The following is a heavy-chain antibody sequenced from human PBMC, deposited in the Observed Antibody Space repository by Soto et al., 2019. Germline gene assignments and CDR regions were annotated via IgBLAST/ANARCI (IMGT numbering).Heavy chain of an antibody. D-gene: IGHD2-15*01. V-gene: IGHV3-13*01. J-gene: IGHJ4*02. Sequence: EVQLVESGGGLVQPGGSLRLSCAASGFTFSSYDMHWVRQATGKGLEWVSAIGTAGDTYYPGSVKGRFTISRENAKNSLYLQMNSLRAEDTAVYYCARGYCSGGSCYGLYDYWGQGTLVTVSS. CDR2: IGTAGDT. CDR1: GFTFSSYD. CDR3: ARGYCSGGSCYGLYDY.